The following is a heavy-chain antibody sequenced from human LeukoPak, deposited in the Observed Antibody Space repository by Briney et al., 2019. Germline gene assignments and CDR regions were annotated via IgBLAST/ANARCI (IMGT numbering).Heavy chain of an antibody. J-gene: IGHJ6*03. CDR2: IYYSGST. D-gene: IGHD3-10*01. CDR1: GGSISSYY. CDR3: ARTQGGGYYYYYMDV. Sequence: PSETLSLTCTVSGGSISSYYWSWIRQPPGKGLEWIGYIYYSGSTNYNPSLKSRVTISVDTSKNQFSLKLSSVTAADTAVYYCARTQGGGYYYYYMDVWGKGTTVTVSS. V-gene: IGHV4-59*01.